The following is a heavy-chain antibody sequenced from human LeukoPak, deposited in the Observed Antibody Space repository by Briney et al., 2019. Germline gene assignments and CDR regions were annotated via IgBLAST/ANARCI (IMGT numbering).Heavy chain of an antibody. CDR1: RGSISRYY. J-gene: IGHJ5*02. CDR2: IYYSGRT. D-gene: IGHD3-22*01. Sequence: SEGLSLTCIVSRGSISRYYWSWIRPPPGKGRAGIGYIYYSGRTDYKPSLQSQGTIPLLQAQYQFPLKLTSVTAERTGEDYFSSAGRWLEVVDTWGEGTLVTVSP. V-gene: IGHV4-59*01. CDR3: SSAGRWLEVVDT.